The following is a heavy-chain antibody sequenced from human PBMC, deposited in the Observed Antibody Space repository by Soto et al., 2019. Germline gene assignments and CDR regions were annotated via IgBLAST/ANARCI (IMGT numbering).Heavy chain of an antibody. V-gene: IGHV1-69*02. CDR3: ATKKGYFDY. Sequence: QVQLVQSGAEVKKPGSSVKVSCKASVSTFSSYTISWVRQAPVQGLEWMGRIIPILGIANYAQKFQGRVTITADKSTSTAYMELSSLRYEDTAVYYCATKKGYFDYWGQGTLVTVSS. CDR2: IIPILGIA. J-gene: IGHJ4*02. CDR1: VSTFSSYT.